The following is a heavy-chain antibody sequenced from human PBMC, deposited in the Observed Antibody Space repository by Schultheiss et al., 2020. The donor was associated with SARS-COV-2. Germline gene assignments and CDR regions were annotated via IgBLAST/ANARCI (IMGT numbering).Heavy chain of an antibody. J-gene: IGHJ4*02. D-gene: IGHD4-23*01. CDR3: ASYDYGGNPYFDY. CDR1: GGSFSGYF. Sequence: SETLSLTCAVYGGSFSGYFGSWIRKHPGKGLEWIGYIYYSGSTYYNPSLKSRVTISLDTSKNQFSLKLSSVTAADTAVYYCASYDYGGNPYFDYWGQGTLVTVSS. V-gene: IGHV4-31*11. CDR2: IYYSGST.